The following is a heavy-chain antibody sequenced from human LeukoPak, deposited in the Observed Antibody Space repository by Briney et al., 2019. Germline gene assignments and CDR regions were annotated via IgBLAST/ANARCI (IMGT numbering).Heavy chain of an antibody. J-gene: IGHJ4*02. D-gene: IGHD5-24*01. CDR3: ARAVDMSTIHPGLAF. CDR1: IAPISSSCYL. Sequence: AETLSLPFTVSIAPISSSCYLWGWIRQSPGKGLEWLGSIYYSWSTYYNPSLKSRVTISVDQSKNQASLNLTSVTAADTAGYYCARAVDMSTIHPGLAFWGQRALVTVSS. V-gene: IGHV4-39*01. CDR2: IYYSWST.